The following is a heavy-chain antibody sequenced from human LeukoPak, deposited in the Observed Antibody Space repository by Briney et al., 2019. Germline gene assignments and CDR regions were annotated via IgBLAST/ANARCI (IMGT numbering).Heavy chain of an antibody. Sequence: SVKVSCKASGGTFSSHGISWVRQAPGQGLEFMGGIIPTFGTVNYAQKFQGRVTITADESTSTAYMELSSLRSEDTAVYYCARGFGYCSGGSCYDEYYFDYWGQGTLVTVSS. D-gene: IGHD2-15*01. J-gene: IGHJ4*02. V-gene: IGHV1-69*13. CDR2: IIPTFGTV. CDR3: ARGFGYCSGGSCYDEYYFDY. CDR1: GGTFSSHG.